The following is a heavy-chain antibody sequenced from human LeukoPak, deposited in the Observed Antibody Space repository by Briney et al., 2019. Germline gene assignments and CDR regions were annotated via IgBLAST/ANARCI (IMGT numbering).Heavy chain of an antibody. J-gene: IGHJ3*02. D-gene: IGHD1-26*01. CDR1: GGSISSYY. CDR3: ARWSYSYAFDI. Sequence: SETLSLTCTVSGGSISSYYWSWLRQPPGKGLEWIGYIYHSGSTYYNPSLKSRVTISVDTSKNQFSLKLSSVTAADTAVYYCARWSYSYAFDIWGQGTMVTVSS. CDR2: IYHSGST. V-gene: IGHV4-30-4*01.